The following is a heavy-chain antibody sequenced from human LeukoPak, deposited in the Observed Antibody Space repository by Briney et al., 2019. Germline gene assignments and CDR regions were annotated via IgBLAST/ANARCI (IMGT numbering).Heavy chain of an antibody. CDR3: ARGYGSTSTNWFDP. J-gene: IGHJ5*02. CDR2: IYYSGST. CDR1: GGSISSYY. D-gene: IGHD6-13*01. Sequence: PSETLSLTCTVSGGSISSYYWSWIRQPPGKGLEWIGYIYYSGSTNYNPSLKSRVTISVDTSKNQFSLKLSSVTAADTAVYYCARGYGSTSTNWFDPWGQGTLVTVSS. V-gene: IGHV4-59*01.